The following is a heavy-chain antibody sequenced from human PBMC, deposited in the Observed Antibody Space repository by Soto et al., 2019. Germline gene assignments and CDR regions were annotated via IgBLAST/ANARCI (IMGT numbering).Heavy chain of an antibody. J-gene: IGHJ6*02. CDR1: GFTFSSYA. Sequence: GGSLRLSCAASGFTFSSYAMHWVRQAPGKGLEWVAVISYDGSNKYYADSVKGRFTISRDNSKNTLYLQMNSLRAEDTAVYYCAREGRPTMVRGVKEFSYYGMDVWGQGTTVTVSS. CDR3: AREGRPTMVRGVKEFSYYGMDV. V-gene: IGHV3-30-3*01. D-gene: IGHD3-10*01. CDR2: ISYDGSNK.